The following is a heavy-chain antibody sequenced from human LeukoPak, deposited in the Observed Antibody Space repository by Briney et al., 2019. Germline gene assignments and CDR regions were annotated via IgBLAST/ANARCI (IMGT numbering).Heavy chain of an antibody. CDR1: GYTFTGYY. J-gene: IGHJ4*02. D-gene: IGHD3-10*01. Sequence: ASVKVSCKASGYTFTGYYMHWVRQAPGQGLEWMGWINPNSGGTNYAQKFQGRVTMTRDTSISTAYMELSRLRSDDTAGYYCARFYYGNYYFDYWGQGTLVTVSS. V-gene: IGHV1-2*02. CDR2: INPNSGGT. CDR3: ARFYYGNYYFDY.